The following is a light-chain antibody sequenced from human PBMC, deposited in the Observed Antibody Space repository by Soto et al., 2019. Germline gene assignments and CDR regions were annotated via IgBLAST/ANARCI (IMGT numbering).Light chain of an antibody. V-gene: IGKV3-11*01. CDR2: DAS. CDR3: QQRTNWPRIT. J-gene: IGKJ5*01. CDR1: QSVSSY. Sequence: IVLTQSPAALFLSPGERATLSCRASQSVSSYLAWYQQKPGQAPRLLIYDASNRAPGIPTRFSGSGSGTDFTLTISSLEPEDFAVYYCQQRTNWPRITFGQGTRLEIK.